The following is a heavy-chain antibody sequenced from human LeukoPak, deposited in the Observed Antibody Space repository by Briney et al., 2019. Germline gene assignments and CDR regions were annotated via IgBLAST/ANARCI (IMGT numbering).Heavy chain of an antibody. D-gene: IGHD3-10*01. J-gene: IGHJ5*02. Sequence: SVKGRFTISRDNSKNTLYLQMNSLRAEDTAVYYCARHPPFFTMVRGLKSWFDPWGQGTLVTVSS. V-gene: IGHV3-30*01. CDR3: ARHPPFFTMVRGLKSWFDP.